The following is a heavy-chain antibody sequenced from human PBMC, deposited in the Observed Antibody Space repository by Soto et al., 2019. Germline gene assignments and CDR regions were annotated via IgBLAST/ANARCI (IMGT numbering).Heavy chain of an antibody. J-gene: IGHJ3*02. CDR1: GFTFDDYA. Sequence: PGGSLRLSCAASGFTFDDYAMHWVRQAPGKGLEWVSGISWNSGSIGYADSVKGRFTISRDNAKNSLYLQMNSLRAEDTALYYCAKSLVVVAANGAFDIWGQGTMVTVSS. CDR2: ISWNSGSI. D-gene: IGHD2-15*01. V-gene: IGHV3-9*01. CDR3: AKSLVVVAANGAFDI.